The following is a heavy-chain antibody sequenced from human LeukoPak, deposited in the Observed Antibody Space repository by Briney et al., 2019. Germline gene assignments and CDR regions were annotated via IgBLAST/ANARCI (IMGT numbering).Heavy chain of an antibody. CDR3: ARDGAYCSGGSCYLDAFDI. J-gene: IGHJ3*02. Sequence: PSETLSLTCTVSGGSISSYYWSWIRQPPGKGLEWIGYIYYSGSTNYNPSLKSRVTISVDTSKNQFSLKLSSVTAADTAVYYCARDGAYCSGGSCYLDAFDIWGQGTMVTVSS. V-gene: IGHV4-59*01. CDR1: GGSISSYY. D-gene: IGHD2-15*01. CDR2: IYYSGST.